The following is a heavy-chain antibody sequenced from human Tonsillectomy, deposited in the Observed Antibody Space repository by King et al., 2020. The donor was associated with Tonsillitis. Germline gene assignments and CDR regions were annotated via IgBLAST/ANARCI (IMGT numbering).Heavy chain of an antibody. D-gene: IGHD4-23*01. CDR2: ISVSGGST. V-gene: IGHV3-23*04. J-gene: IGHJ4*02. CDR1: GFTFRNYA. Sequence: VQLVESGGGLVQPGGSLRLSCAASGFTFRNYAMSWVRLAPGKGLEWVSVISVSGGSTYYADPVKGRLTISRDNSKNTLYLQMNSLRAEDTAVYYCAKDGEVVTMAFDYWGQGTLVTVSS. CDR3: AKDGEVVTMAFDY.